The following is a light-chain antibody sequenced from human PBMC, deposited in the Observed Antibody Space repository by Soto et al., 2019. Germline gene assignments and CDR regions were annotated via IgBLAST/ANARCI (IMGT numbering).Light chain of an antibody. Sequence: DIQMTQFPLSLSASVGDRVTITCRASQTIRSHLNWYQQKPGEAPKIVIYATSTLQSGVPSRFNGSVSGTDFTLTISSLQPEDFATYYCRQTYRTPLTFGGGTKVEIK. CDR3: RQTYRTPLT. V-gene: IGKV1-39*01. CDR2: ATS. J-gene: IGKJ4*01. CDR1: QTIRSH.